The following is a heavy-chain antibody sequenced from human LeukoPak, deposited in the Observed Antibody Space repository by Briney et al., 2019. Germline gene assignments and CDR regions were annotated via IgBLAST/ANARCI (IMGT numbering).Heavy chain of an antibody. D-gene: IGHD3-22*01. CDR3: ARTARDPYYYDSSGYGYFQH. CDR2: VYPGDADT. Sequence: GEPLKISCKGSGYSFTNFWIGWVRQMPGKGLEWMGSVYPGDADTRYSPSFQGQVTVSADKSISTAYLEWSSLKASDTAMYYCARTARDPYYYDSSGYGYFQHWGQGTLVTVSS. CDR1: GYSFTNFW. V-gene: IGHV5-51*01. J-gene: IGHJ1*01.